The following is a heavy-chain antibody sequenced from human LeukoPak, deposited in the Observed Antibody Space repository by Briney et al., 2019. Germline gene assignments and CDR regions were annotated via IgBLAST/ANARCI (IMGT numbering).Heavy chain of an antibody. J-gene: IGHJ4*02. CDR1: GGSISSYY. CDR2: ICYSGST. D-gene: IGHD6-13*01. CDR3: ARFSGAARASTADY. V-gene: IGHV4-59*08. Sequence: SETLSLTCTVSGGSISSYYWSWIRQPPGKGLEWIGYICYSGSTNYNPSLKSRVTISVDTSKNQFSLKLSSVTAADTAVYYCARFSGAARASTADYWGQGTLVTVSS.